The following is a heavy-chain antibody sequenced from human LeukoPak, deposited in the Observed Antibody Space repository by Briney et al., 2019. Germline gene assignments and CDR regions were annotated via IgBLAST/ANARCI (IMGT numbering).Heavy chain of an antibody. Sequence: QPGGSLRLSCAASGFAFSNYAMTWVRQAPGKGLEWVSVISGSGASTIYADSVKGRFTISRDNSKNTLYLQMNSLRAEDTAVYYCAKDIYDYSSGYSEFGYWGQGTLVTVSS. J-gene: IGHJ4*02. CDR2: ISGSGAST. CDR1: GFAFSNYA. CDR3: AKDIYDYSSGYSEFGY. V-gene: IGHV3-23*01. D-gene: IGHD3-22*01.